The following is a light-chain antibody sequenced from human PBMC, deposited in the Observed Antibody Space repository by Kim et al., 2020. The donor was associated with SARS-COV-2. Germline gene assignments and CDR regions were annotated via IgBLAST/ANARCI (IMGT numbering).Light chain of an antibody. CDR1: QSVSSSY. Sequence: EIVLTQSPGTLSLSPGERATLSCRASQSVSSSYLAWYQQKPGQAPRLLIYGASSRATGIPDRFSGSGSGTEFTLTISRLEPEDSAVYYWQQYGSSPITFGQGTRLEIK. J-gene: IGKJ5*01. V-gene: IGKV3-20*01. CDR3: QQYGSSPIT. CDR2: GAS.